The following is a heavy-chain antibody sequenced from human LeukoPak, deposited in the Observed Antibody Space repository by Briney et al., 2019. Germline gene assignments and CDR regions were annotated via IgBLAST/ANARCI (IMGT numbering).Heavy chain of an antibody. CDR1: GFTFSNYY. J-gene: IGHJ5*02. CDR3: ARDGEGVYCCGTSCSSLYGFGP. CDR2: IKQSGSDK. Sequence: GGSLRLSCAASGFTFSNYYMSWIRQAPGKGLEWMSYIKQSGSDKYYADSVKGRFTISRDNAKNSLYLQMNSLRAEDTAVYYCARDGEGVYCCGTSCSSLYGFGPWGQGTLVTVSS. D-gene: IGHD2-2*01. V-gene: IGHV3-11*01.